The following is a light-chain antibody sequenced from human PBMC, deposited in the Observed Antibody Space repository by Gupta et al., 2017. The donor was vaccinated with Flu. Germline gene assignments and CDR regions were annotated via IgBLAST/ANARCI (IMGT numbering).Light chain of an antibody. J-gene: IGKJ4*01. CDR3: QQYSSYVLT. Sequence: GDRVSLTCRASQRITFLAWYPHKAGQAPTLLSSEATKLRGGVPSRFSGSGSGTEFTLTISSLQPEDFATYYCQQYSSYVLTFGGGTKVEIK. V-gene: IGKV1-5*01. CDR2: EAT. CDR1: QRITF.